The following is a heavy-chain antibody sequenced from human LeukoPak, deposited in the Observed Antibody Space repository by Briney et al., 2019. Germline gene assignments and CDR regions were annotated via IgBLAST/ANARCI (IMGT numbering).Heavy chain of an antibody. J-gene: IGHJ4*02. CDR3: AREYCSGGSCYNGFDY. CDR1: GGSVSSGSYY. Sequence: KTSETLSLTCTVSGGSVSSGSYYWSWIRQPPGKGLEWIGYIYYSGSTYYNPSLKSRVTISVDTSKNQFSLKLSSVTAADTAVYYCAREYCSGGSCYNGFDYWGQGTLVTVSS. D-gene: IGHD2-15*01. V-gene: IGHV4-30-4*08. CDR2: IYYSGST.